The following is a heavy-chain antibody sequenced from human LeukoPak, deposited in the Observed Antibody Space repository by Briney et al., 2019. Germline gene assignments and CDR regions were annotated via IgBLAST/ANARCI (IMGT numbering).Heavy chain of an antibody. Sequence: GGSLRLSCAASGFTFSNYAMSWVRQAPGKGLEWVSAIDGSGDSTYYADSVKGRFTISRDNSKNTLCLQMNSLRAEDTTVYYCAVSITVTGYFDYWGQGTVVTVSS. CDR1: GFTFSNYA. J-gene: IGHJ4*02. CDR2: IDGSGDST. D-gene: IGHD6-19*01. V-gene: IGHV3-23*01. CDR3: AVSITVTGYFDY.